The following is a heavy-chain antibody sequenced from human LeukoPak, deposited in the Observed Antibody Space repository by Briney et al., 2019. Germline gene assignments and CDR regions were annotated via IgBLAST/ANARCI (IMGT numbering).Heavy chain of an antibody. J-gene: IGHJ6*03. Sequence: SETLSLTCTVSGGSISSGDYYWSWIRQPAGKGLEWIGRIYTSGNTNYNPSLKSRVTMSVDTSKNQFSLKLSSVTAADTAVYYCARVVNYSNYGGSYYYYYMDVWGKGTTVTVSS. V-gene: IGHV4-61*02. D-gene: IGHD4-11*01. CDR2: IYTSGNT. CDR1: GGSISSGDYY. CDR3: ARVVNYSNYGGSYYYYYMDV.